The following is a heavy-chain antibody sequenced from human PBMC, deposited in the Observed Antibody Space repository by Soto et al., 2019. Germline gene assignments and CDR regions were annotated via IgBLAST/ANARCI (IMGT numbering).Heavy chain of an antibody. J-gene: IGHJ4*02. D-gene: IGHD6-19*01. CDR1: GYNFPAYW. Sequence: GESLKISCQRTGYNFPAYWNTWVRQMPGKDLEWMGFINPGNSETRYSPSFQGQATSSADKSLSSAHLQWGSLKASDTAMYYCARPKSRGRFTPLDYWGQGTLVTVSA. CDR2: INPGNSET. V-gene: IGHV5-51*01. CDR3: ARPKSRGRFTPLDY.